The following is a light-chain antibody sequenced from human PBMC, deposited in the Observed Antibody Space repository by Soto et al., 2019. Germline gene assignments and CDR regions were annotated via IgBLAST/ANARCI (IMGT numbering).Light chain of an antibody. Sequence: SYELTQPLSVSVALGQTARITCGGNNIGSKNVHWYQQKPGQAPVVVIYRDSNRPSGIPERFSGSNSGNPATLTISRAQAGDEADYYCQVWDSSTVVFGGGTQLTVL. J-gene: IGLJ2*01. CDR1: NIGSKN. V-gene: IGLV3-9*01. CDR3: QVWDSSTVV. CDR2: RDS.